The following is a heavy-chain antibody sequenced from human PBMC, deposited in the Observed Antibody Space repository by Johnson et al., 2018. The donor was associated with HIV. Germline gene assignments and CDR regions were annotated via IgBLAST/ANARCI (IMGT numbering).Heavy chain of an antibody. CDR2: IYSGGST. CDR3: ARGIVGADDAFDV. CDR1: GFIFSVYW. J-gene: IGHJ3*01. D-gene: IGHD1-26*01. V-gene: IGHV3-66*01. Sequence: VQLVESGGGLVQPGGSLRLSCAASGFIFSVYWMSWVRQAPGKGLEWVSVIYSGGSTYYADSVKGRFTISRENAKNSLYLQMNSLRAGDTAVYYCARGIVGADDAFDVWGQGTMVTVSS.